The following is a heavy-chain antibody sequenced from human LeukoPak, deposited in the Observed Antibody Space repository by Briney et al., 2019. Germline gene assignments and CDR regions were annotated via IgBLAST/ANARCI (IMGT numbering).Heavy chain of an antibody. Sequence: YSGGSTYYADSVNGTFTISRDNSKTTLYLQMNSLRAEDTAVYYCARARYDSSGYYPYYFDYWGQGTLVTVSS. V-gene: IGHV3-66*01. J-gene: IGHJ4*02. CDR3: ARARYDSSGYYPYYFDY. D-gene: IGHD3-22*01. CDR2: YSGGST.